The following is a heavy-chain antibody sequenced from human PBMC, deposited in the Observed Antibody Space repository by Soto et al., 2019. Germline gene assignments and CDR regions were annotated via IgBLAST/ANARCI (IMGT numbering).Heavy chain of an antibody. D-gene: IGHD3-22*01. CDR3: ARSWLLLRRAPYFEY. CDR2: IYYSGST. J-gene: IGHJ4*02. CDR1: GGSISSGGYY. Sequence: PSETLSLTCTVSGGSISSGGYYWSWIRQHPGKGLEWIGYIYYSGSTYYNPSLKSRVTISVDTSKNQFSLKLSSVTAADTAVYYCARSWLLLRRAPYFEYWGQGTLVTVSS. V-gene: IGHV4-31*03.